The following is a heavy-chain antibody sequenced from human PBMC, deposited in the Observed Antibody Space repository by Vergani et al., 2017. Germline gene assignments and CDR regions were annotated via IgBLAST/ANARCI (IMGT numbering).Heavy chain of an antibody. J-gene: IGHJ6*03. CDR2: ISYDGSNK. Sequence: QVQLVESGGGVVQPGRSLRLSCAASGFTFSSYAMHWVRQAPGTGLEWVAVISYDGSNKYYADSVKGRFTISRDNSKTTLYLQMNSLRAEDTAVYYCARGSSKRNYYYYMDVWGKGTTVTVSS. D-gene: IGHD6-13*01. CDR1: GFTFSSYA. V-gene: IGHV3-30*04. CDR3: ARGSSKRNYYYYMDV.